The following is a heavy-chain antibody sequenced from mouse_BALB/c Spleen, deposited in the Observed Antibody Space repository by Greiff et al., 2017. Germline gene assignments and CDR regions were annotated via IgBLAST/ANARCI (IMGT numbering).Heavy chain of an antibody. D-gene: IGHD1-1*01. CDR2: IWWNDNK. CDR3: ARLITTVVATRYFDV. CDR1: GFSLSTYGIG. V-gene: IGHV8-11*01. Sequence: ESGPGILQPSQTLSLTCSFSGFSLSTYGIGVGWIRQPSGKGLEWLAHIWWNDNKYYNTALKSRLTISKDTSNNQVFLKIASVDTADTATYYCARLITTVVATRYFDVWGAGTTVTVSS. J-gene: IGHJ1*01.